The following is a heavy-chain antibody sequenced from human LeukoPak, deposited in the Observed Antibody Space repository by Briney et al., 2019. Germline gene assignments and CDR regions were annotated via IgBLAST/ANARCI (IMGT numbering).Heavy chain of an antibody. CDR3: AREEHYDILTGYYFTRAMGGGFDP. V-gene: IGHV4-59*01. CDR2: IYYSGST. CDR1: GGSISSYY. J-gene: IGHJ5*02. Sequence: SETLSLTCTVSGGSISSYYWSWIRQPPGKGLEWIGYIYYSGSTNYNPSLKSRVTISVDTSKNQFSLKLSSVTAADTAVYYCAREEHYDILTGYYFTRAMGGGFDPWGQGTLVTVSS. D-gene: IGHD3-9*01.